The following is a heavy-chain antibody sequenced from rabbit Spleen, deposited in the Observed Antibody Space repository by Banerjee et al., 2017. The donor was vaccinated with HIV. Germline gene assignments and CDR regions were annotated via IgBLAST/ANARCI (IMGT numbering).Heavy chain of an antibody. D-gene: IGHD8-1*01. CDR1: GFDFSTYG. J-gene: IGHJ4*01. Sequence: QEQLVESGGGLVQPGGSLKLSCKASGFDFSTYGVSWVRQAPGKGLEWIGYIDPVFGIAVYASWVNGRFTISRDNAQNALYLQLNSLTAADTATYFCARDGAGGIYFALWGPGTLVTVS. V-gene: IGHV1S47*01. CDR2: IDPVFGIA. CDR3: ARDGAGGIYFAL.